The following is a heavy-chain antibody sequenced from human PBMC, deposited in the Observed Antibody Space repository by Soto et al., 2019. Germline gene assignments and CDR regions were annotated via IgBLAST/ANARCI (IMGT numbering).Heavy chain of an antibody. Sequence: PSETLSLTCAVYGGSFSGYYWSWVRQPPGKGLEWIGEINHSGSTYYNPSLKSRVTISFDTSKNQFSLKLSSVTAADTAVYYCAESYSSSWYGVYAFDIWGQGTMVTVSS. CDR1: GGSFSGYY. V-gene: IGHV4-34*01. CDR2: INHSGST. J-gene: IGHJ3*02. D-gene: IGHD6-13*01. CDR3: AESYSSSWYGVYAFDI.